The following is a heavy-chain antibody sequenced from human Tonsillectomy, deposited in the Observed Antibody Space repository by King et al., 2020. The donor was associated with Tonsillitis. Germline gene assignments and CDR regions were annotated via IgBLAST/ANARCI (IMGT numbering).Heavy chain of an antibody. Sequence: QLVQSGAEVKKPESSVKVSCKASGGTFSSYGISWVRQAPGQGLEWMGRIIPILGLANYAQKFQGRVTITADKSTSTAFMELSSLRSEDTAAYYCARQLTSSTTTVFYYYYMDVWGKGTTVTVSS. J-gene: IGHJ6*03. CDR1: GGTFSSYG. CDR3: ARQLTSSTTTVFYYYYMDV. V-gene: IGHV1-69*04. D-gene: IGHD4-17*01. CDR2: IIPILGLA.